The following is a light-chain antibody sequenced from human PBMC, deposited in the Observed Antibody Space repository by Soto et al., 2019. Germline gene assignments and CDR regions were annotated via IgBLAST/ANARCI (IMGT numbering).Light chain of an antibody. Sequence: DIQMTQSPSTLSASVGDRVTITCRASQSISSWLAWYQQKPGKAPKLLIYDASSLESGVPSRFSGGGSGSEFTLTISSLQPDDFATYYCQQYNSRTFGQGTKVDIK. CDR1: QSISSW. V-gene: IGKV1-5*01. J-gene: IGKJ1*01. CDR2: DAS. CDR3: QQYNSRT.